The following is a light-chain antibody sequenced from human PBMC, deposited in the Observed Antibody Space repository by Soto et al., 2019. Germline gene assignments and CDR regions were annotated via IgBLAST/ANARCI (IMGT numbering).Light chain of an antibody. CDR3: QSYDSIQSGSV. J-gene: IGLJ3*02. CDR2: GNS. CDR1: SSNIGAGYD. V-gene: IGLV1-40*01. Sequence: QSVLTQPPSVSGAPGQRVTISCTGSSSNIGAGYDVHWYQQLPGTAPKLLIYGNSNRPAGVPDRFSGSKSGTSASLAITGLQAEDEADYYCQSYDSIQSGSVFGGGTKLTVL.